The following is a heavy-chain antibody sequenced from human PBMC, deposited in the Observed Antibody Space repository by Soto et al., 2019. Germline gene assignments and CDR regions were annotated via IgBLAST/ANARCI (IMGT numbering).Heavy chain of an antibody. Sequence: PGGSLRLSCAASGFTFSSYSMNWVRQAPGKGLEWVSSISSSSSYIYYADSVKGRFTISRDNAKNSLYLQMNSLRAEDTAVYYCARDRAGYDSRHFDYWGQGTLVTVSS. V-gene: IGHV3-21*01. CDR1: GFTFSSYS. J-gene: IGHJ4*02. CDR3: ARDRAGYDSRHFDY. D-gene: IGHD3-22*01. CDR2: ISSSSSYI.